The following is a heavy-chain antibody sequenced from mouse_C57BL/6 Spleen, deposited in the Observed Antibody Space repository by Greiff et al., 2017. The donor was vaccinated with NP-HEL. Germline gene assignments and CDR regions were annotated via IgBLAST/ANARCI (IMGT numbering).Heavy chain of an antibody. Sequence: QVQLQQSGAELVRPGASVKLSCKASGYTFTDYYINWVKQRPGQGLEWIARIYPGSGNTYYNEKFKGKATLTAEKSSSTAYMQLSSLTSEDSAVYFCAGYGSSYGYYDVWGTETTVTVSS. CDR1: GYTFTDYY. CDR2: IYPGSGNT. CDR3: AGYGSSYGYYDV. D-gene: IGHD1-1*01. V-gene: IGHV1-76*01. J-gene: IGHJ1*03.